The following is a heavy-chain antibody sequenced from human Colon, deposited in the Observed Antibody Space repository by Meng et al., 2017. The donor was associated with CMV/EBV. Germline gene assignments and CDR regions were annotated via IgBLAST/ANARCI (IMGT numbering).Heavy chain of an antibody. CDR3: ARRMEQRHYYYYYGMDV. D-gene: IGHD1/OR15-1a*01. V-gene: IGHV5-51*01. CDR1: GYSFTSYW. Sequence: GESLMISCKGSGYSFTSYWIGWVRQMPGKGLEWMGIIYPGDSDTRYSPSFQGQVTSSADKSISTAYLQWSSLKASDTAMYYCARRMEQRHYYYYYGMDVWGQGTTVTVSS. CDR2: IYPGDSDT. J-gene: IGHJ6*02.